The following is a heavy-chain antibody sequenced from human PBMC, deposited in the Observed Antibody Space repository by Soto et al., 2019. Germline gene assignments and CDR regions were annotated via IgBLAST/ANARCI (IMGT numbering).Heavy chain of an antibody. V-gene: IGHV3-30-3*01. D-gene: IGHD3-3*01. Sequence: PGGSLRLSCAASGFTFSSYAMHWVRQAPGKGLEWVAVISYDGSNKYYADSVKGQFTISRDNSKNTLYLQMNSLRAEDTAVYYCARGRVGYDFWSGYYRPPYGMDVWGQGTTVTVSS. J-gene: IGHJ6*02. CDR3: ARGRVGYDFWSGYYRPPYGMDV. CDR2: ISYDGSNK. CDR1: GFTFSSYA.